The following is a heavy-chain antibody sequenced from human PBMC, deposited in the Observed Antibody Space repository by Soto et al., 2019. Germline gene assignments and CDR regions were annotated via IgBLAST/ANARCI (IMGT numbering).Heavy chain of an antibody. J-gene: IGHJ6*02. CDR1: GGSITSGGFF. Sequence: QVQLQESGPGLMKPSQTLSLSCSVSGGSITSGGFFWSWVRQDPGEGLELIAYIYYSGYTYYHPSLKSRLSISMDTSKNQFSLKLSSVTAADTAVYYCARGSSSHYGMDVWGQGTTVTVSS. V-gene: IGHV4-31*03. D-gene: IGHD6-6*01. CDR2: IYYSGYT. CDR3: ARGSSSHYGMDV.